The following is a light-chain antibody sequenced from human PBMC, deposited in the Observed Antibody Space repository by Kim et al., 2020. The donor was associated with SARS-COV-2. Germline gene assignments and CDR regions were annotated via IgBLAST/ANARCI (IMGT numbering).Light chain of an antibody. CDR1: QSVSNNY. Sequence: EVVLTQSPGTLSLSPGERATLSCRASQSVSNNYLAWYQQQPGQPTRLLNDGASSRATGIPDRCSGSWSGTDFTLTSSRLEAEDFAVYYWQHYGCSPWTFGQGTKVDIK. CDR3: QHYGCSPWT. J-gene: IGKJ1*01. V-gene: IGKV3-20*01. CDR2: GAS.